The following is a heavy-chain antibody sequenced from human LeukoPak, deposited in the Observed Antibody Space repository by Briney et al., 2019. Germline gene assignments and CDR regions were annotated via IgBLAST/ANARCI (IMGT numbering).Heavy chain of an antibody. V-gene: IGHV3-23*01. CDR2: ISGSGGST. CDR1: GFTFSSYA. Sequence: PGGSLRLSCAASGFTFSSYAMSWVRQAPGKGLEWVSAISGSGGSTYYADSVKGRFTISRDNSKNTLYLQMNSLRAEDTAVYYCAKDSIVVVPAATKDFDYWGQGTLVTVSS. CDR3: AKDSIVVVPAATKDFDY. D-gene: IGHD2-2*01. J-gene: IGHJ4*02.